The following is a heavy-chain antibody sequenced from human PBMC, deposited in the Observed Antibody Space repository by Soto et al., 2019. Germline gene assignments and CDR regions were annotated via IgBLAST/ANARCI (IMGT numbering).Heavy chain of an antibody. CDR2: IYYSGST. CDR3: ARQSVEYYDSSGYYYYFDY. Sequence: KSSETLSLTCTVSGGSISSSSYYWGWIRQPPGKGLEWIGSIYYSGSTYYNPSLKSRVTISVDTSKNQFSLKLSSVTAADTAVYYCARQSVEYYDSSGYYYYFDYWGQGTLVTVSS. V-gene: IGHV4-39*01. D-gene: IGHD3-22*01. CDR1: GGSISSSSYY. J-gene: IGHJ4*02.